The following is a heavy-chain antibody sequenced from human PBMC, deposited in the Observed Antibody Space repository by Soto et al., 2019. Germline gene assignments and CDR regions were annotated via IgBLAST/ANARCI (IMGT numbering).Heavy chain of an antibody. D-gene: IGHD2-21*01. CDR3: AAWCVGCGGFNYDGMDV. CDR1: GGSISSGGYY. V-gene: IGHV4-31*03. CDR2: IYYSGST. J-gene: IGHJ6*02. Sequence: QVQLQESGPGLVKPSQTLSLTCTVSGGSISSGGYYWSWIRQHPGKGLEWIGYIYYSGSTYYNPSLKSRVTRSVDTSKHQFALKLSSVTAADTAVYYCAAWCVGCGGFNYDGMDVWGQGTTVTVSS.